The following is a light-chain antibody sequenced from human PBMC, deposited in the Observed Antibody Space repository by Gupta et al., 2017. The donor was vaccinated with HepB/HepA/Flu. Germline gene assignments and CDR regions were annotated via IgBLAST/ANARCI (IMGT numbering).Light chain of an antibody. CDR2: DVS. CDR1: SNDVGGYNY. CDR3: SSYTSSSVV. J-gene: IGLJ2*01. Sequence: QSALTQPASVSGSPGQSITISCTGTSNDVGGYNYVSWYQQHPGKAPKLMIYDVSKRPSGVSNRFSGSKSGNTASLTISGRKAEDEADYYCSSYTSSSVVFGGGTKLTVL. V-gene: IGLV2-14*01.